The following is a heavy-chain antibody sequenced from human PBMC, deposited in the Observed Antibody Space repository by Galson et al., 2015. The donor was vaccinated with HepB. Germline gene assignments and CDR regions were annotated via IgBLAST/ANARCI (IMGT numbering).Heavy chain of an antibody. CDR1: GDSINHYY. V-gene: IGHV4-59*01. Sequence: SETLSLTCTVSGDSINHYYWSWIRQPPGQGLEWIGYLSYSGNTNYNPSLKSRVSFSVDTSKNQFSLNLRSVTAADTAMYYCAGETSYSDTRGSYTAGFDSWGQGTLVTVSS. CDR3: AGETSYSDTRGSYTAGFDS. CDR2: LSYSGNT. J-gene: IGHJ4*02. D-gene: IGHD3-22*01.